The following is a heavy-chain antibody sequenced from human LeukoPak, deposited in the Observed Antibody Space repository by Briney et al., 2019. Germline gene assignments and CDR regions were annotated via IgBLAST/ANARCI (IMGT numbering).Heavy chain of an antibody. J-gene: IGHJ4*02. Sequence: TGGSLRLSCAASGFTFNNYGMHWVRQAPGKGLEWVAFIRYDGSNTYYADSVKGRFTISRDNSKNTLYLHMNRLRAEDTAVYYCAKDSLRAQPTLFDYWGQGTLVTVSS. D-gene: IGHD2-15*01. CDR3: AKDSLRAQPTLFDY. CDR1: GFTFNNYG. V-gene: IGHV3-30*02. CDR2: IRYDGSNT.